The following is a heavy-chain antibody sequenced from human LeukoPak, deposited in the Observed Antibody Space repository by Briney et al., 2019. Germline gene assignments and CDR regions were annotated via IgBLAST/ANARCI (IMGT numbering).Heavy chain of an antibody. CDR2: ISTSGNTI. V-gene: IGHV3-48*03. J-gene: IGHJ4*02. Sequence: GGSLRLSCAASGFTFSNYEVHWVRQAPGKGLEWVSYISTSGNTIYYPDSVKGRFTISRDNAKNSLYLQMNSLRAEDTAVYYCAKIARDLGGVFDYWGQGTLVTVSS. CDR1: GFTFSNYE. CDR3: AKIARDLGGVFDY. D-gene: IGHD3-16*01.